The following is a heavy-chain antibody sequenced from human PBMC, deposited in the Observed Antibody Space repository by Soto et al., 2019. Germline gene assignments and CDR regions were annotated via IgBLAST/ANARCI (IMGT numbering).Heavy chain of an antibody. J-gene: IGHJ3*02. CDR1: GFTFSGST. CDR3: TNSWSSGGVFDI. V-gene: IGHV3-73*02. D-gene: IGHD2-15*01. CDR2: IRRKTNNYAT. Sequence: EVQLVESGGGLVQPGGSLKLSCAASGFTFSGSTMHWVRQASGKGVEWVGRIRRKTNNYATTYAASVKGRFTISRDDSKNTSYLQMNSLESEDTAVYYCTNSWSSGGVFDIWGQGTTVTVSS.